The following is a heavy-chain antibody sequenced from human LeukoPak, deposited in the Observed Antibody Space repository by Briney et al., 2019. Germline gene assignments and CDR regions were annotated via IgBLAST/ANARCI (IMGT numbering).Heavy chain of an antibody. J-gene: IGHJ6*02. CDR2: ISYDGINK. D-gene: IGHD6-6*01. CDR3: ARPLIAARPGGMDV. V-gene: IGHV3-30-3*01. CDR1: GFTFSSYA. Sequence: GGALRLSCAASGFTFSSYAMQWVRQAPGKGLEWVAVISYDGINKYYADSVNGRFTSSRDNYKNTLYLQMPSLRAEDTAVYYCARPLIAARPGGMDVWGQGTTVTVSS.